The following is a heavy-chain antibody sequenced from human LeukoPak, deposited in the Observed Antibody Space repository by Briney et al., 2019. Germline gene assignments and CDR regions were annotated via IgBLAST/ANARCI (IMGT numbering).Heavy chain of an antibody. V-gene: IGHV1-2*02. J-gene: IGHJ4*02. Sequence: ASVKVSCKASGYTFTGYYMHWARQTPGQGLEWMGWINPNSGGTNYAQKFQGRVTMTRDTSISTAYMELSRLRSDDTAVYYCARDHRIVGATTPDYWGQGTLVTVSS. CDR1: GYTFTGYY. D-gene: IGHD1-26*01. CDR2: INPNSGGT. CDR3: ARDHRIVGATTPDY.